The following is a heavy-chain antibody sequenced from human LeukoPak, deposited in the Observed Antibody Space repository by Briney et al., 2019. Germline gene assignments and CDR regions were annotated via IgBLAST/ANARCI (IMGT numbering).Heavy chain of an antibody. D-gene: IGHD1-1*01. Sequence: GGSLRLSCAASGFTLSTYSINWVRQAPGKGLEWVSSINSGSTYTYYTESVKGRFTVSRDNAKNSLFLQMNSLRAEDTAIYYCARSLTTLTYEGYWGQGTLVTVSS. CDR2: INSGSTYT. V-gene: IGHV3-21*01. J-gene: IGHJ4*02. CDR3: ARSLTTLTYEGY. CDR1: GFTLSTYS.